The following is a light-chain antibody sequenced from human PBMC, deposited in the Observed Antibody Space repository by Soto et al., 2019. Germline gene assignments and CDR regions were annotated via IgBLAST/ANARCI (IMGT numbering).Light chain of an antibody. CDR1: SSDVGAYNY. Sequence: QSVLTQPASVSGSLGQSITISCTGTSSDVGAYNYVSWYQQQPGKAPKLMISEVSNRPSGVSNRFSGSKSGNTASLIISGLQAEDEADYYCCSFTSITTYVFGNGTEVTVL. CDR2: EVS. CDR3: CSFTSITTYV. V-gene: IGLV2-14*01. J-gene: IGLJ1*01.